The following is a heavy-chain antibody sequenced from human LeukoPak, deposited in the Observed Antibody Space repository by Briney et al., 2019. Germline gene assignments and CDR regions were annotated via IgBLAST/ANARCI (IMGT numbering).Heavy chain of an antibody. CDR2: ISYSGST. CDR3: ARTGDSSGYYSPFDY. Sequence: SETLSLTCTVSGGSISRSDYYWGWVRQPPGKGLEWIGSISYSGSTNYNPSLKSRVTISVDTSKNQFSLKLSSVTAADTAVYYCARTGDSSGYYSPFDYWGQGTLVTVSS. J-gene: IGHJ4*02. D-gene: IGHD3-22*01. CDR1: GGSISRSDYY. V-gene: IGHV4-39*07.